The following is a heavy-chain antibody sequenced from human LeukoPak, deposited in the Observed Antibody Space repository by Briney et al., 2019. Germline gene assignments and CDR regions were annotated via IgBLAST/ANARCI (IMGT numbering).Heavy chain of an antibody. CDR1: GGSISSYY. J-gene: IGHJ4*02. CDR3: ARGVYIAAARYGY. V-gene: IGHV4-59*01. Sequence: SETLSLTCTVPGGSISSYYWSWIRQPPGKGLEWIGYIYYSGTTNYNPSLKSRVTISVDTSKSQFSLKLSSVTAADTAVYYCARGVYIAAARYGYWGQGALVTVSS. CDR2: IYYSGTT. D-gene: IGHD6-13*01.